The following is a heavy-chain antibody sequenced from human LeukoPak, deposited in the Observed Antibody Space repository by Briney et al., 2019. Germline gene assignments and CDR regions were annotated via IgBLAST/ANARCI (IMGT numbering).Heavy chain of an antibody. V-gene: IGHV3-48*04. CDR2: ISSSSSGSTI. D-gene: IGHD5-18*01. J-gene: IGHJ3*02. CDR3: ARGGIQLWLKAAGGDAFDI. Sequence: PGGSLRLSCAASGFSFSSYGMHWVRQAPGKGLEWVSYISSSSSGSTIYYADSVKGRFTISRDNAKNSLYLQMNSLRAEDTAVYYCARGGIQLWLKAAGGDAFDIWGQGTMVTVSS. CDR1: GFSFSSYG.